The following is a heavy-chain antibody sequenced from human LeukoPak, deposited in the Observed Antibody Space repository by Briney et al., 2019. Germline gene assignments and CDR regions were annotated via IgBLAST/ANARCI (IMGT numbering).Heavy chain of an antibody. J-gene: IGHJ4*02. CDR3: AKDLYDSGSYQIRLFDY. D-gene: IGHD3-10*01. V-gene: IGHV3-30*02. CDR1: GFTFSSYG. CDR2: IRYDGSNK. Sequence: PGGSLRLSCAASGFTFSSYGMHWVRQAPGKGLEWVAFIRYDGSNKFYADSVKGRFTISRDNSKNTLYLQMNSLRAEDTAVYYCAKDLYDSGSYQIRLFDYWGQGTLVTVSS.